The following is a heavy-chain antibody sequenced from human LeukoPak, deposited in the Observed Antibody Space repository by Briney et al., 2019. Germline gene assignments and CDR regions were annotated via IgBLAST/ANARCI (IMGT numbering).Heavy chain of an antibody. CDR2: IYSGGST. D-gene: IGHD6-13*01. CDR1: GFTVSSNY. Sequence: AAGSLRLSCAASGFTVSSNYMSWVRQAQGKGLEWVSVIYSGGSTYYANSLKGRFTISRHNSKNTLYLQMNSLRAEDTAVYYCARVRQLVKNSYYFDYWGQGTLVTVSS. J-gene: IGHJ4*02. CDR3: ARVRQLVKNSYYFDY. V-gene: IGHV3-53*04.